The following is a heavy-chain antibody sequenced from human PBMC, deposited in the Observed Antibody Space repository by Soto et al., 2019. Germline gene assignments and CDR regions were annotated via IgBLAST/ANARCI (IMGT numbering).Heavy chain of an antibody. J-gene: IGHJ4*02. D-gene: IGHD6-19*01. CDR2: MNPNSGNT. CDR1: GYTFTSYD. V-gene: IGHV1-8*01. Sequence: QVQLVQSGAEVKKPGASVKVSCKASGYTFTSYDINWVRQATGQGLEWMGWMNPNSGNTGYAQKFQGRVTMTRNTSISTADMELSSLRCEDMAVYYCARGFKRAVSGGDGVGYWGQGTLVTVSS. CDR3: ARGFKRAVSGGDGVGY.